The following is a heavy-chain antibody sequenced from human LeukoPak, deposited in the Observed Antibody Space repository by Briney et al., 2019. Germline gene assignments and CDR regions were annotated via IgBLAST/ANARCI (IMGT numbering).Heavy chain of an antibody. J-gene: IGHJ3*02. D-gene: IGHD3-3*01. CDR2: ISYDGSNK. CDR1: GFTFSSYG. V-gene: IGHV3-30*18. CDR3: AKDHQGGRITIFGVVLDAFDI. Sequence: PGGSLRLSCAASGFTFSSYGMHWVRQAPGKGLEWVAVISYDGSNKYYADSVKGRFTISRDNSKNTLYLQMNSLRAEDTAVYYCAKDHQGGRITIFGVVLDAFDIWGQGTMVTVSS.